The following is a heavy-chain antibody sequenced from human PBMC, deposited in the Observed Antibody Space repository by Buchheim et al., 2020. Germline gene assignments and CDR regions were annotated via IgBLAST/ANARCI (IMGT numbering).Heavy chain of an antibody. J-gene: IGHJ4*02. V-gene: IGHV4-31*03. CDR2: IYFSGST. CDR3: ARGRGNRYYYDSSGTAYFDY. D-gene: IGHD3-22*01. Sequence: QVQLQESGPGLVKPSQTLSLTCTVSGGSISSGGYYWSWIRQHPGKGLEWIGYIYFSGSTYYNPPFKSRVTISVDTSKNKFSLKLSSVTAADTAVYYCARGRGNRYYYDSSGTAYFDYWGQGTL. CDR1: GGSISSGGYY.